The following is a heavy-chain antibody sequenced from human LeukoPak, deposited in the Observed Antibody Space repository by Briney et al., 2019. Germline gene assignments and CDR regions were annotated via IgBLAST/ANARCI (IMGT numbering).Heavy chain of an antibody. CDR2: IYYSGST. CDR1: GGSISSYY. J-gene: IGHJ6*03. Sequence: SETLSLTCTVSGGSISSYYWSWIRQPPGKGLEWIGYIYYSGSTNYNPSLKSRVTISVDTSKNQFSLKLSSVTAADTAVYYCARETVRGYYYMDVWGKGTTVTVSS. D-gene: IGHD3-10*01. CDR3: ARETVRGYYYMDV. V-gene: IGHV4-59*01.